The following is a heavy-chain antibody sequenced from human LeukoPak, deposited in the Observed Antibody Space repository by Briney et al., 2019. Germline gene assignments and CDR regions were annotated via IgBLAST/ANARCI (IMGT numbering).Heavy chain of an antibody. CDR2: LYSGGGA. CDR1: GFSVNTNY. V-gene: IGHV3-66*01. CDR3: AKDCSSTSCYTVDY. D-gene: IGHD2-2*02. J-gene: IGHJ4*02. Sequence: GGSLRLSCAASGFSVNTNYMTWVRQAPGKGLEWVSVLYSGGGAYYADSVKDRFTISRDYSQNTLLLQMNSLRAEDTAVYYCAKDCSSTSCYTVDYWGQGTLVTVSS.